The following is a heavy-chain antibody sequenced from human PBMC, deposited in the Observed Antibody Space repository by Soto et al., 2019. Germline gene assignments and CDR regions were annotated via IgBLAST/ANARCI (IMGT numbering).Heavy chain of an antibody. CDR1: GFTFSSYA. V-gene: IGHV3-23*01. CDR2: ISGSGGST. D-gene: IGHD6-13*01. J-gene: IGHJ6*02. Sequence: SGGSLRLSCAASGFTFSSYAMSWVRQAPGKGLEWVSAISGSGGSTYYADSVKGRFTISRDNSKNTLYLQMNSLRAEDTAVYYCAKGPVAAAVLGSYYYGMDVWGQGTTVTVSS. CDR3: AKGPVAAAVLGSYYYGMDV.